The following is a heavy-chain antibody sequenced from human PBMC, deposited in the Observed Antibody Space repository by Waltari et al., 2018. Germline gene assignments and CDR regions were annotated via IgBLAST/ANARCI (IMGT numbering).Heavy chain of an antibody. CDR2: VHGSGRS. D-gene: IGHD2-15*01. CDR3: ARDRGRGLYLDT. V-gene: IGHV4-4*02. Sequence: QLQLQESGPGLVKPSGTLSLSCAVSGDSMSGPYWWSWVRQSPQKGLGWIGQVHGSGRSNYSPSFASRVTVSLDTSNNQFSLKVTAATAADTAVYYCARDRGRGLYLDTWGPGTLVTVSP. CDR1: GDSMSGPYW. J-gene: IGHJ5*02.